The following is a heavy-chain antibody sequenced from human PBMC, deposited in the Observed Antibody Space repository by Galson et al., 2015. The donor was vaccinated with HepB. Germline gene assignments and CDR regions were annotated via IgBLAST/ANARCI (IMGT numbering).Heavy chain of an antibody. Sequence: SLRLSCAASGFTFSNYAMSWVRQAPGKGLEWVSAISGSGGSTYYADSVKGRFTISRDNSKNTLYLQMNSLRAEDTAVYYCANGVVRGLPCFDYWGQGTLVTVSS. D-gene: IGHD3-10*01. CDR1: GFTFSNYA. V-gene: IGHV3-23*01. J-gene: IGHJ4*02. CDR3: ANGVVRGLPCFDY. CDR2: ISGSGGST.